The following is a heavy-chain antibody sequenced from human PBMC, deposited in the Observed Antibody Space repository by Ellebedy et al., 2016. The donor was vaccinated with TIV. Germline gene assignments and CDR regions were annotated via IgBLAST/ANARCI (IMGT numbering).Heavy chain of an antibody. CDR1: GYTFTSYD. CDR3: ARVRDNSWYY. CDR2: MNPNSGNT. D-gene: IGHD6-13*01. V-gene: IGHV1-8*03. J-gene: IGHJ4*02. Sequence: ASVKVSCKASGYTFTSYDINWVRQATGQGLEWMGWMNPNSGNTGYAHKFQGRVTITRNTSISTAYMELSSLRSEDTAVYYCARVRDNSWYYWGQGTLVTASS.